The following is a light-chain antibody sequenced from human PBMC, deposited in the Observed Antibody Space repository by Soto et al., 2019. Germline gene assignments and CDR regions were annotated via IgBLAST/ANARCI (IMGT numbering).Light chain of an antibody. CDR3: TAWDDSLNGVL. J-gene: IGLJ2*01. V-gene: IGLV1-44*01. CDR2: SSI. CDR1: SSNIGSNT. Sequence: QSVLTQPPSASGTAGQRVTISCSGSSSNIGSNTVNWYQQFPGTAPKLLIYSSILRPSGVPDRFSGSKSGTSASLAISGLQSEDDADYYCTAWDDSLNGVLFGGGTKLTVL.